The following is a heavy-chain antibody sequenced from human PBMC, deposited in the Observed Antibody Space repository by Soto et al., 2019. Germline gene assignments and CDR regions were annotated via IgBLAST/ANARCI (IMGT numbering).Heavy chain of an antibody. J-gene: IGHJ4*02. V-gene: IGHV3-23*01. CDR3: AKGVEGYVVSSFDS. D-gene: IGHD5-12*01. Sequence: HPGGSLRLSCAASGFIFSDYAMTWVRQTPGKGLEWVSAITSSGSSTYFADSLKGRITISRDNSKNTLSPQMDSLRVEDTAIYYCAKGVEGYVVSSFDSWGQGALVTVSS. CDR1: GFIFSDYA. CDR2: ITSSGSST.